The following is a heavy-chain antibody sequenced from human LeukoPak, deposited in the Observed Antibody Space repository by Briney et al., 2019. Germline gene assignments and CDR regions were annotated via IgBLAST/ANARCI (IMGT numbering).Heavy chain of an antibody. Sequence: PGGSLRLSCAASGFTFNSYWMHWVRQAPGKGLVWVSRINGDGSSASYADSVKGRFTISRDNAKNTLYLQMNSLRAEDTAVYYCARGGYYTSGSWDYWGQGTLVTVSS. V-gene: IGHV3-74*01. CDR2: INGDGSSA. CDR3: ARGGYYTSGSWDY. CDR1: GFTFNSYW. J-gene: IGHJ4*02. D-gene: IGHD3-10*01.